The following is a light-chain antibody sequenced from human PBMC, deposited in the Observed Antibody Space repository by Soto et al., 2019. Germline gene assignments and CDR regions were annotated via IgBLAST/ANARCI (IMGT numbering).Light chain of an antibody. CDR2: EAS. Sequence: QSALTQPPSASGSPGQSVTISCTGTSSDVGGYNYVSWYQQHPGKAPKRVIYEASKRPSGVPGRFSGSKSGNTASLTVSGLQAEDEADYYCSSYADNNSVLFGGGTKVTVL. V-gene: IGLV2-8*01. J-gene: IGLJ2*01. CDR1: SSDVGGYNY. CDR3: SSYADNNSVL.